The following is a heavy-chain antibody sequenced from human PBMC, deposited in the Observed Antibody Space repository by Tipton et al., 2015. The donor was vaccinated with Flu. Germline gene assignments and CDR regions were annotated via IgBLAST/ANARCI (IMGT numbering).Heavy chain of an antibody. CDR3: ARGRSYYYDSSGDLWYFDY. CDR2: IWYDGSNK. V-gene: IGHV3-33*01. Sequence: SLRLSCAASGFTSSSYGMHWVRQAPGKGLEWVAVIWYDGSNKYYADSVKGRFTISRDNSKNTLYLQMNSLRAEDTAVYYCARGRSYYYDSSGDLWYFDYWGQGTLVTVSS. J-gene: IGHJ4*02. D-gene: IGHD3-22*01. CDR1: GFTSSSYG.